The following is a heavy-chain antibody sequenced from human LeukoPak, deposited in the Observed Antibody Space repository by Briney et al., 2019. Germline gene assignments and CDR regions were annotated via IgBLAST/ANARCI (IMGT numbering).Heavy chain of an antibody. D-gene: IGHD3-3*01. Sequence: ASVKVSCKASGYTFTSYGVNWVRQVPGQGLEWMGWISAYNGNTNFAQKLQGRVTMTTDTSTSTAYMELRSLRSDDTAVYYCARVVTIFGVAVPNGGYYMDVWGKGTTVIVSS. CDR2: ISAYNGNT. J-gene: IGHJ6*03. CDR3: ARVVTIFGVAVPNGGYYMDV. V-gene: IGHV1-18*01. CDR1: GYTFTSYG.